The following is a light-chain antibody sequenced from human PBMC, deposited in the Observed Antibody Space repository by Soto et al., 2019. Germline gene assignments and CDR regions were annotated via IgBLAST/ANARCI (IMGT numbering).Light chain of an antibody. CDR1: KSVGSK. CDR3: QQYGSSFAT. J-gene: IGKJ1*01. CDR2: GAS. Sequence: EIVLTQSPGTLSLSPGERATLSCRASKSVGSKLAWYRQTPGQPPRLLIYGASTRATDTPARFSGSGAGTDFTLIISSLQPVDFAVYYCQQYGSSFATFGQGTQVE. V-gene: IGKV3-20*01.